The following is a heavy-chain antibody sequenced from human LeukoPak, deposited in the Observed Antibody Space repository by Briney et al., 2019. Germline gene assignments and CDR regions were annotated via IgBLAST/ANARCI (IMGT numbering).Heavy chain of an antibody. J-gene: IGHJ6*03. D-gene: IGHD2-2*01. Sequence: GASAKVSCKASGYTFTSYDINWVRQATGQGLEWMGWMNPNSGNTGYAQKFQGRVTITADESTSTAYMELSSLRSEDTAVYYCARGQDIVVVPAESYMDVWGKGTTVTVSS. CDR1: GYTFTSYD. V-gene: IGHV1-8*01. CDR3: ARGQDIVVVPAESYMDV. CDR2: MNPNSGNT.